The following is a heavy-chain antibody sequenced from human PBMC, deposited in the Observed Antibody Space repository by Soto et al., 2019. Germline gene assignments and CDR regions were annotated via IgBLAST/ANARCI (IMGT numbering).Heavy chain of an antibody. Sequence: QVQLVESGGGVVQPGRSLRLSCAASGFTFSSYAMHWVRQAPGKGLEGVAVISYDGSNKYYADSVKGRFTISRDNSKNTLYLQMNSLRAEDTAVYYCARALLGYCSSTSCYNPYYYYYGMDVWGQGTTVTVSS. V-gene: IGHV3-30-3*01. CDR2: ISYDGSNK. CDR1: GFTFSSYA. D-gene: IGHD2-2*02. CDR3: ARALLGYCSSTSCYNPYYYYYGMDV. J-gene: IGHJ6*02.